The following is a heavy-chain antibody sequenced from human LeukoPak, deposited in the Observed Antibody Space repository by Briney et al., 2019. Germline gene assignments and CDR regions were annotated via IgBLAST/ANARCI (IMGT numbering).Heavy chain of an antibody. CDR1: GYTFSTYA. CDR3: ARGDAVADYGMVV. J-gene: IGHJ6*02. D-gene: IGHD6-19*01. CDR2: SNAGNGNT. Sequence: GSVKLSCKASGYTFSTYAMHWVRQAPGQRLEWMGWSNAGNGNTQYSQEFQGRLTITRDTAASTAYMELSRLRSDDMAVYYCARGDAVADYGMVVWGQGTTVSVPS. V-gene: IGHV1-3*02.